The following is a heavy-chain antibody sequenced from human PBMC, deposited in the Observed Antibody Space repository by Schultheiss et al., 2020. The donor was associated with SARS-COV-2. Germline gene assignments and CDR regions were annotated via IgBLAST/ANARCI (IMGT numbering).Heavy chain of an antibody. J-gene: IGHJ5*02. Sequence: GGSLRLSCAASGFTFSSYGMHWVRQAPGKGLEWVAVISYDGSNKYYADSVQGRFTISRDNAKNTLYLQMNSLRAEDTAVYYCARDEGWSGYYDNWFDPWGQGTLVTVSS. V-gene: IGHV3-30*03. CDR1: GFTFSSYG. CDR2: ISYDGSNK. D-gene: IGHD3-3*01. CDR3: ARDEGWSGYYDNWFDP.